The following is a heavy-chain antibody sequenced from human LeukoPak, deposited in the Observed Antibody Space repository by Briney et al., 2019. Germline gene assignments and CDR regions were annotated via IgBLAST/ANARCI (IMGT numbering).Heavy chain of an antibody. Sequence: SETLSLTCAVSGYSISRAYYWGWIRQPPGKGLEWIGSIYHNGYAYYNPSLKSRVTISVATSKNQFSLKLSSVTAADTSVYYCARRYYDSSGYTAFDYWGQGTLVTVSS. D-gene: IGHD3-22*01. CDR2: IYHNGYA. V-gene: IGHV4-38-2*01. J-gene: IGHJ4*02. CDR1: GYSISRAYY. CDR3: ARRYYDSSGYTAFDY.